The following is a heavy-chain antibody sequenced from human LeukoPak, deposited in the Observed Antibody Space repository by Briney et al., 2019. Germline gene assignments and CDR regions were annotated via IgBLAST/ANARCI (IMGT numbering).Heavy chain of an antibody. V-gene: IGHV4-30-4*01. CDR2: IYYSGGT. CDR1: GDSISDGVYY. J-gene: IGHJ4*02. Sequence: SQTLSLTCTVSGDSISDGVYYWSWIRQPPGKGLEWLGYIYYSGGTYYNPSLKSRLTISVDTSRNQFSLKLSSVTAADTAVYYCARAWTSAGRFDFWGQGTLVPVSS. D-gene: IGHD6-13*01. CDR3: ARAWTSAGRFDF.